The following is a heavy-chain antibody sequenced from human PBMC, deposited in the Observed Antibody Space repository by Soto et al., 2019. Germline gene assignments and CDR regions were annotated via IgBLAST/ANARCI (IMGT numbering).Heavy chain of an antibody. CDR3: ARDQVVVAAAPFDY. CDR1: GFTFSSYS. D-gene: IGHD2-15*01. CDR2: ISSSSSYI. Sequence: EVQLVESGGGLVKPGGSLRLSCAASGFTFSSYSMNWVRQAPGKGLEWVSSISSSSSYIYYADSVKGRFTISRDNAKNSLYLQMNSLRAEDTAVYYCARDQVVVAAAPFDYWGQGTLVTVSS. V-gene: IGHV3-21*01. J-gene: IGHJ4*02.